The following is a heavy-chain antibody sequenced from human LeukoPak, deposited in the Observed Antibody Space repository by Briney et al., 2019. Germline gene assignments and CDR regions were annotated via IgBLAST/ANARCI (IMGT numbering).Heavy chain of an antibody. CDR3: ARVSSRYFDWLTIDY. CDR2: INPNSGGT. V-gene: IGHV1-2*02. D-gene: IGHD3-9*01. Sequence: GASVKVSCKASGYTFTGYYMHWVRQAPGQGLEWMGWINPNSGGTNYAQKFQGRVTMTRDTSISTAYMELSRLRSDDTAVYYCARVSSRYFDWLTIDYWGQGTLVTVSS. CDR1: GYTFTGYY. J-gene: IGHJ4*02.